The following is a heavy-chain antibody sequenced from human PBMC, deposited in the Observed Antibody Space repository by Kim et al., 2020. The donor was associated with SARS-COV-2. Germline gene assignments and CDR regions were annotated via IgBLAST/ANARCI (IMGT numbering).Heavy chain of an antibody. V-gene: IGHV3-23*01. CDR3: AKDLTHRYDILTGTRFDP. Sequence: GGSLRHSCAASGFTFSSYAMSWVRQAPGKGLEWVSAISGSGGSTYYADSVKGRFTISRDNSKNTLYLQMNSLRAEDTAVYYCAKDLTHRYDILTGTRFDPWGQGTLVTVSS. J-gene: IGHJ5*02. CDR2: ISGSGGST. D-gene: IGHD3-9*01. CDR1: GFTFSSYA.